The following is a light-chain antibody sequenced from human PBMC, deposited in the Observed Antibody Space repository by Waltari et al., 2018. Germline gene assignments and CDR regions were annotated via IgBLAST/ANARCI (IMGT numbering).Light chain of an antibody. V-gene: IGLV4-69*01. CDR3: QTGGHGTWV. CDR2: INRDGSH. J-gene: IGLJ3*02. CDR1: SGHITNV. Sequence: QLALTQSPSASASLGASVKLTCTLDSGHITNVVAWHQQHPERGPRYLTKINRDGSHSKGDEIPDRFSGSSSGAERYLTISSGQSDDEADYYCQTGGHGTWVFGGGTKLTVL.